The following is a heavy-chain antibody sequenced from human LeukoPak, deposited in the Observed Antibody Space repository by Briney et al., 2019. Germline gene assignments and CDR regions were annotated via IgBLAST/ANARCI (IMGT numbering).Heavy chain of an antibody. V-gene: IGHV3-7*01. Sequence: GGSLRLSCAASGFTFSSYWMTWVRQAPGKGLEWVANIKQDGSEKYYVDSVKGRFTISRDNAKNSLYLQMNSLRAEDTAVYYCARDGQSGSYREDDYWGQGTQVTVSS. J-gene: IGHJ4*02. CDR3: ARDGQSGSYREDDY. D-gene: IGHD1-26*01. CDR1: GFTFSSYW. CDR2: IKQDGSEK.